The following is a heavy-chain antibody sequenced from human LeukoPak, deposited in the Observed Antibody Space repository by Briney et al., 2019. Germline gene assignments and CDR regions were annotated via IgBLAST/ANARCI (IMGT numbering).Heavy chain of an antibody. Sequence: GASVKVSCKASGYTFINYAMYWVRQAPGQRLEWMGWINAGNGNTKYSQRFQARVTITRDTSASTVYMELSSLRSEDTAVYYCARDLTSIKSADYWGQGTLVTVSS. CDR3: ARDLTSIKSADY. V-gene: IGHV1-3*01. J-gene: IGHJ4*02. CDR2: INAGNGNT. D-gene: IGHD1-14*01. CDR1: GYTFINYA.